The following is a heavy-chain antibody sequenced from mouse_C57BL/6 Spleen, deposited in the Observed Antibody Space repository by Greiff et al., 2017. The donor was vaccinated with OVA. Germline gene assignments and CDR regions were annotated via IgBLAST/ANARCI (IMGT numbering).Heavy chain of an antibody. CDR1: GYTFTSYW. V-gene: IGHV1-59*01. J-gene: IGHJ4*01. Sequence: QVQLKQPGAELVRPGTSVKLSCKASGYTFTSYWMHWVKQRPGQGLEWIGVIDPSDSYTNYNQKFQGKATLTVDTSSSTAYMQLSSLTSEDSAVYYCARGDGFYAMDYWGQGTSVTVSS. CDR3: ARGDGFYAMDY. D-gene: IGHD2-3*01. CDR2: IDPSDSYT.